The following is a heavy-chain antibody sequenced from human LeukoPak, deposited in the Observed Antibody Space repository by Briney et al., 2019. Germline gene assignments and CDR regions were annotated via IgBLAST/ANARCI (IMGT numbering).Heavy chain of an antibody. Sequence: SETLSLTCAVYGGSFSGYYWSWIRQPPGKGLEWIGEINHSRSTNYNPSLKSRVTISVDTSKNQFSLKLSSVTAADTAVYYCARGVELRYFDWLPRNRYYFDYWGQGTLVTVSS. CDR2: INHSRST. V-gene: IGHV4-34*01. D-gene: IGHD3-9*01. CDR1: GGSFSGYY. CDR3: ARGVELRYFDWLPRNRYYFDY. J-gene: IGHJ4*02.